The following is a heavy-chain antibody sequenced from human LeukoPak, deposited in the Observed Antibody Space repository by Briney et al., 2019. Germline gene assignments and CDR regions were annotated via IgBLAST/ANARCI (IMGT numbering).Heavy chain of an antibody. D-gene: IGHD6-19*01. CDR1: GGSISSYY. CDR3: ARDAVTGYSSGWYKPFPFDY. Sequence: PSETLSLTCTVSGGSISSYYWSWIRQPPGKGLEWIGYIYYSGSTNYNPSLKSRVTISVDTSKNQFSLKLSSVTAADTAVYYCARDAVTGYSSGWYKPFPFDYWGQGTLVTVSS. J-gene: IGHJ4*02. CDR2: IYYSGST. V-gene: IGHV4-59*01.